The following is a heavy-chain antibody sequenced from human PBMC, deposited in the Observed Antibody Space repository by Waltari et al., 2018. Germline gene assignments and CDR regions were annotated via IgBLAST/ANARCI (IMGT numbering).Heavy chain of an antibody. Sequence: QVQLQQWGAGLLKPSETLSLTCAVYGGSFSGYYWSWIRQPPGKGLEWIGESNHSGSTTYTPSITSCVTISVDTSKKQFSLKQSPVTAADTAVYDWARGPQGMVTNPFDYWGQGTLVTVSS. CDR1: GGSFSGYY. V-gene: IGHV4-34*01. CDR3: ARGPQGMVTNPFDY. D-gene: IGHD2-21*02. J-gene: IGHJ4*02. CDR2: SNHSGST.